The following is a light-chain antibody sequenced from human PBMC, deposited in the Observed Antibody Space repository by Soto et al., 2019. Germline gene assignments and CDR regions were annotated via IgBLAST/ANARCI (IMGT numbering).Light chain of an antibody. Sequence: QSVLTQPRSVSGSPGQSVTISCTGTSSDVGRYDYVSWYQQHPGKAPKLIIYDVTERPAGVPDRFSGSKSGNTASLTISGLQAEDEADYSCCSFAGSSTYVFGTGTKVTGL. CDR3: CSFAGSSTYV. V-gene: IGLV2-11*01. J-gene: IGLJ1*01. CDR2: DVT. CDR1: SSDVGRYDY.